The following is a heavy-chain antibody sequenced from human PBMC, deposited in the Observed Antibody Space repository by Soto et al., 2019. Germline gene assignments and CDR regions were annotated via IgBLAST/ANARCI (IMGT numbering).Heavy chain of an antibody. D-gene: IGHD3-16*02. V-gene: IGHV3-23*01. J-gene: IGHJ4*02. CDR2: ISGSGSST. CDR1: GFTFSSYA. Sequence: EVQLLESGGGLVQPGGSLRLSCAASGFTFSSYAMSWVRQAPGKGLEWVSAISGSGSSTYYADSVKGRFTISRDNSKNTLYLQMNSLRAEDTAVYYCASQSYYDYIWGSYRFDYWGQGTLVTVSS. CDR3: ASQSYYDYIWGSYRFDY.